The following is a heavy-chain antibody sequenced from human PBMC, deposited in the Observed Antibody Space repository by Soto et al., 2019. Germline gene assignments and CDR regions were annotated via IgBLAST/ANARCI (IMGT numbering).Heavy chain of an antibody. CDR3: ARDQGHYYDSSGYYYVYYYGMDV. CDR1: GGSISSGGYY. D-gene: IGHD3-22*01. CDR2: IYYSGST. Sequence: QVQLQESGPGLVKPSQTLSLTCTVSGGSISSGGYYWSWIRQHPGKGLEWIGYIYYSGSTYYNPSLKSRVTTSVDTPKNQFSLKLSSVTAADTAVYYCARDQGHYYDSSGYYYVYYYGMDVWGQGTTVTVSS. V-gene: IGHV4-31*03. J-gene: IGHJ6*01.